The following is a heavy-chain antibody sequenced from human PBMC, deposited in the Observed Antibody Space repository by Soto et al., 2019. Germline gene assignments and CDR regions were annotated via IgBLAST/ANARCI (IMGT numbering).Heavy chain of an antibody. CDR1: GFAFSIYV. V-gene: IGHV3-23*01. D-gene: IGHD4-4*01. CDR3: AKEGHDYSADF. J-gene: IGHJ4*02. CDR2: ISGSGDST. Sequence: EVQLLESGGGLVQPGGSLRLSCAASGFAFSIYVITWVRQAPGKGLEWVSAISGSGDSTYYADSVKGRFTISRDDSKNTVYLQMNNLKAEDTAVYYCAKEGHDYSADFWGQGTLVTVSS.